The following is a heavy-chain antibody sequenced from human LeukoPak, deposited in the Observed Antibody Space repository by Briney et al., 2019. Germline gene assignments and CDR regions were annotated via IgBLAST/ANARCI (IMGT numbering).Heavy chain of an antibody. J-gene: IGHJ6*03. CDR3: ARESRFTMVRGVTYNYYYMDV. D-gene: IGHD3-10*01. CDR1: GFTVSSNY. Sequence: GGSLRLSCAASGFTVSSNYMSWVRQAPGKGLEWVSVIYSGGSTYYADSVKGRFTISRDNSKNTLYLQMNSLRAEDTAVYYCARESRFTMVRGVTYNYYYMDVWGKGTTVTVSS. V-gene: IGHV3-53*01. CDR2: IYSGGST.